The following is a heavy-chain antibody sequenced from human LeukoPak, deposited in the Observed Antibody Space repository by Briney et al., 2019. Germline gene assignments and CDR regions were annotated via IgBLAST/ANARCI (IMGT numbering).Heavy chain of an antibody. CDR1: EFTFSNHA. D-gene: IGHD3-22*01. V-gene: IGHV3-21*01. Sequence: PGGSLRLSCAASEFTFSNHAMNWVRQAPGKGLEWVSSISSSSSYIYYADSVKGRFTISRDNAKNSLYLQMNSLRAEDTAVYYCARDLLFYYDSSGYYPFDYWGQGTLVTVSS. CDR2: ISSSSSYI. J-gene: IGHJ4*02. CDR3: ARDLLFYYDSSGYYPFDY.